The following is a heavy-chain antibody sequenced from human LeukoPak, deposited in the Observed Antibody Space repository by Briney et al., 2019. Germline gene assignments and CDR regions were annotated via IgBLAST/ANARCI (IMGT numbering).Heavy chain of an antibody. D-gene: IGHD5-24*01. Sequence: PSGTLSLTCTVSGGSISSSSYYWGWIRQPPGKGLEWIGSIYYSGSTYYNPSLKSRVTISVDTSKNHFSLKLSSVTAADTAVYYCARGLQLRFEAFDIWGQGTMVTVSS. CDR2: IYYSGST. V-gene: IGHV4-39*02. CDR3: ARGLQLRFEAFDI. CDR1: GGSISSSSYY. J-gene: IGHJ3*02.